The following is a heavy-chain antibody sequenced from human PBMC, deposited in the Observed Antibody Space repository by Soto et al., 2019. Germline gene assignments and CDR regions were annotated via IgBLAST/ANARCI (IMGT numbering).Heavy chain of an antibody. CDR2: ISSSSYI. J-gene: IGHJ4*02. Sequence: GGSLRLSCAASGFTFSSYSMNWVRQAPGKGLEWVSSISSSSYIYYADSVKGRFTISRDNAKNSLYLQMNSLRAEDTAVYYCARDPGYSESSSSFDYWGQGTLVTVSS. V-gene: IGHV3-21*01. CDR3: ARDPGYSESSSSFDY. CDR1: GFTFSSYS. D-gene: IGHD6-6*01.